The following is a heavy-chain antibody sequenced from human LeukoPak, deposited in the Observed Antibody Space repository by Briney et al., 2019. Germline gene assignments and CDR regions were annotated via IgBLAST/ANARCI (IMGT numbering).Heavy chain of an antibody. CDR2: IYYSGCT. Sequence: SETLSLTCTVSGGSISSYYWSWIRQPPGKGLEWIGYIYYSGCTNYNPSLKSRVTISVDTSKNQFSLKLSSVTAADTAVYYCARGGRELLIDYWGQGTLVTVSS. V-gene: IGHV4-59*01. J-gene: IGHJ4*02. CDR1: GGSISSYY. D-gene: IGHD1-26*01. CDR3: ARGGRELLIDY.